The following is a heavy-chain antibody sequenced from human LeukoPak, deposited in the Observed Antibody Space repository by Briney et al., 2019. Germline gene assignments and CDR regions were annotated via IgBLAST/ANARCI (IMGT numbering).Heavy chain of an antibody. CDR3: ARVKGGIRYFDWYNWFDP. CDR2: ISSSSSYT. V-gene: IGHV3-11*05. Sequence: PGGSLRLSCAASGFTFSDYYMSWIRQDPGKGLEWVSYISSSSSYTNYADSVKGRFTISRDNDKNSLYLQMNSLRAEDTAVYYCARVKGGIRYFDWYNWFDPWGQGTLVTVSS. CDR1: GFTFSDYY. J-gene: IGHJ5*02. D-gene: IGHD3-9*01.